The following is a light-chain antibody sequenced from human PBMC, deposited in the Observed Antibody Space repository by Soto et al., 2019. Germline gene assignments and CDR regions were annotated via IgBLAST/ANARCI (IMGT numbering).Light chain of an antibody. CDR2: GAS. J-gene: IGKJ3*01. CDR3: QQYGSSPFT. CDR1: QSVSSSY. V-gene: IGKV3-20*01. Sequence: EIVLTQSPGTLSLSPGERATLSCRASQSVSSSYLAWYQQKPGQAPRLLIYGASSRATGIPDRFSGSGSGTDFTLTLSRLETEDFAGYSCQQYGSSPFTFGPGTKVDIK.